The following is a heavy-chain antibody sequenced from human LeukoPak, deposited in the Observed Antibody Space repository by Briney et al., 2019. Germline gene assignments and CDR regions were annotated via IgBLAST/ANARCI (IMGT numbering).Heavy chain of an antibody. CDR2: IWYDGSNK. Sequence: GGSLRLSCAASGFTFSSYGMHWVRQAPGKGLEWVAVIWYDGSNKYYADSVKGRFTISRDNSKNTLYLQVNSLRAEDTAVYYCARGINSYYYYGMDVWGQGTTVTVSS. D-gene: IGHD2-15*01. V-gene: IGHV3-33*01. J-gene: IGHJ6*02. CDR3: ARGINSYYYYGMDV. CDR1: GFTFSSYG.